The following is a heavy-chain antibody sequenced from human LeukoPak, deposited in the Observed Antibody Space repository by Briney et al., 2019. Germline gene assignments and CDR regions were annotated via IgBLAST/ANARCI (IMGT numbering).Heavy chain of an antibody. CDR1: GYTFTSYY. V-gene: IGHV1-46*03. J-gene: IGHJ5*02. D-gene: IGHD3/OR15-3a*01. CDR3: TRGLNSYNWFDP. CDR2: INPSGGST. Sequence: ASVKVSCKASGYTFTSYYMHWVRQAPGQGLEWMGIINPSGGSTTYAQRFQGRVTMTRDTSTSTVYMELSSLRSEDTAVYYCTRGLNSYNWFDPWGQGTLVTVSS.